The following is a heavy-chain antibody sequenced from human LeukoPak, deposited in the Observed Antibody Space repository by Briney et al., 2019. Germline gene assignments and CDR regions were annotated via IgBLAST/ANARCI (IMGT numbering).Heavy chain of an antibody. V-gene: IGHV1-69*13. CDR3: ARGSPEKSITDY. CDR1: GGTFISYA. J-gene: IGHJ4*02. D-gene: IGHD3-10*01. CDR2: IIPILGTA. Sequence: SVTVSCKASGGTFISYAITWVRQAPGHGLEWMGGIIPILGTASYAQKFQGRVTITADESASMAYMELSSLRSEDTAVYYCARGSPEKSITDYWGQGTLVTVSS.